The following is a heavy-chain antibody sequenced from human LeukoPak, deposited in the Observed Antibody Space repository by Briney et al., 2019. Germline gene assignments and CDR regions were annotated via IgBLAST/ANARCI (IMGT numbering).Heavy chain of an antibody. Sequence: GGSLRLSCAASGFTFTTYEMNWVRQAPGKGLEWVSYISSSGTTIYYADSVKGRFTISRDNVKNSLYLQMNSLRDEDTAVYYCAVEGYCSGGSCYTNWFDSWGQGTLVTVSS. V-gene: IGHV3-48*03. CDR2: ISSSGTTI. CDR1: GFTFTTYE. J-gene: IGHJ5*01. D-gene: IGHD2-15*01. CDR3: AVEGYCSGGSCYTNWFDS.